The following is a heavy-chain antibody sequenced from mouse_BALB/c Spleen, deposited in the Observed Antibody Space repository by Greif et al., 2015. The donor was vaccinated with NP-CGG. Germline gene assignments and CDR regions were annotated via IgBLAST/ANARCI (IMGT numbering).Heavy chain of an antibody. V-gene: IGHV14-3*02. CDR3: AYDGGDYYAMDY. D-gene: IGHD2-12*01. J-gene: IGHJ4*01. CDR1: GFNIKDTY. Sequence: DVKLQESGAELVKPGASVKLSCTASGFNIKDTYMHWVKQRPEQGLEWIGRIDPANGNTKYDPKFQGKATITADTSSNTAYLQLSSLTSEDTAVYYCAYDGGDYYAMDYWGQGTSVTVSS. CDR2: IDPANGNT.